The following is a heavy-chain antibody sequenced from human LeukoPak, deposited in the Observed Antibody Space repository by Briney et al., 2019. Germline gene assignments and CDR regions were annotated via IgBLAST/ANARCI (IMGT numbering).Heavy chain of an antibody. CDR2: ISGSGGST. CDR1: GITLSNYG. D-gene: IGHD3-22*01. CDR3: AKRGVVIRVILVGFHKEAYYFDS. V-gene: IGHV3-23*01. Sequence: PGGSLRLSCRVSGITLSNYGMSWVSQAPGGGLEWVAGISGSGGSTNYADSVKGRFTISRDNPKNTLYLQMTSLRAEDTAVYFCAKRGVVIRVILVGFHKEAYYFDSWGQVALVTVSS. J-gene: IGHJ4*02.